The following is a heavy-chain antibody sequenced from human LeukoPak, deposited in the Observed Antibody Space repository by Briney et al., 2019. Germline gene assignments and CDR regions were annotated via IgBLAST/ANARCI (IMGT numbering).Heavy chain of an antibody. CDR1: GYTLTELS. CDR3: ATAGYCSGGSCSGSYYGMDV. Sequence: ASVKVSCKVSGYTLTELSMHWVRQAPGKWLEWMGGFAPEDGETIYAQKFQGRVTMTEDTSTDTAYMELSSLRSEDTAVYYCATAGYCSGGSCSGSYYGMDVWGQGTTVTVSS. CDR2: FAPEDGET. D-gene: IGHD2-15*01. J-gene: IGHJ6*02. V-gene: IGHV1-24*01.